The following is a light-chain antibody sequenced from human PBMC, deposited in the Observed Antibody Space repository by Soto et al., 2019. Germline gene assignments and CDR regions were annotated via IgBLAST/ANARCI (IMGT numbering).Light chain of an antibody. CDR3: SSYAGSNNGV. V-gene: IGLV2-8*01. CDR2: EVS. CDR1: SSDFGGYNY. J-gene: IGLJ3*02. Sequence: QSVLTQPPSASGSPGQSVTISCTGTSSDFGGYNYVSWYQQHPGKAPKLMIYEVSKRPSGVSDRFSGSKSGNTASLTVSGLQADDEADYYCSSYAGSNNGVFGGGTKVTVL.